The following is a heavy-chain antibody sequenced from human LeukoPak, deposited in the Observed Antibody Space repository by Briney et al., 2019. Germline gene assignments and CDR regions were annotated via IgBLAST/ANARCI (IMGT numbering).Heavy chain of an antibody. CDR2: IIPIFGTT. CDR1: GGTFSSHA. D-gene: IGHD5-12*01. V-gene: IGHV1-69*05. Sequence: SVKVSCKASGGTFSSHAISWVRQAPRQGLEWVGGIIPIFGTTNYAQKFQGRVTITTDESTSTGYMELRSLISDDTAVYYCARGDSGYDYGFDNWGQGTLVTVSS. CDR3: ARGDSGYDYGFDN. J-gene: IGHJ4*02.